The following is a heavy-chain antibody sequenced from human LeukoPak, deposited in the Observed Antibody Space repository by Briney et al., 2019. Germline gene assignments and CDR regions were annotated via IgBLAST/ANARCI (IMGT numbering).Heavy chain of an antibody. V-gene: IGHV3-23*01. CDR1: GFSFSSYA. J-gene: IGHJ4*02. Sequence: GGSLRLSCGASGFSFSSYAMGWVRQAPGKGLEWVSAISGSGGSTYYADSVKGRFTISRDNSKNTLYLQMNSLRAEDTAVYYCAKLVSNSAYSSSWDESDYWGQGTLVTVSS. CDR3: AKLVSNSAYSSSWDESDY. D-gene: IGHD6-13*01. CDR2: ISGSGGST.